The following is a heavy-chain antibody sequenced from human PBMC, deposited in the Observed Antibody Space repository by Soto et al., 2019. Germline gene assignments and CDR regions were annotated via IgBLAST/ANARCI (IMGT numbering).Heavy chain of an antibody. J-gene: IGHJ6*02. V-gene: IGHV3-7*03. CDR2: IKQDGSEK. D-gene: IGHD3-16*01. Sequence: SGGSLRLSCAASGFTFSSYWMSWVRQAPGKGLEWVANIKQDGSEKYYVDSVKGRFTISRDNAKNSLYLQMNSLRAEDTAVYYCARAGGSENYYGMDVWGQGTTVTVSS. CDR3: ARAGGSENYYGMDV. CDR1: GFTFSSYW.